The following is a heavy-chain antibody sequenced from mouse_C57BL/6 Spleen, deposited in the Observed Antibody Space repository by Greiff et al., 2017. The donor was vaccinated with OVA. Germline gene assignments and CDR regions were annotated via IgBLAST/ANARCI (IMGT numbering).Heavy chain of an antibody. J-gene: IGHJ2*01. D-gene: IGHD2-2*01. V-gene: IGHV1-64*01. Sequence: QVQLQQPGAELVKPGASVKLSCKASGYTFTSYWMHWVKQRPGQGLEWIGMIHPNSGSTNYNEKFKSKATLTVDKSSSTAYMQLSSLTSEDSAVYDCARLGGYDWDYFDYWGQGTTLTVSS. CDR2: IHPNSGST. CDR3: ARLGGYDWDYFDY. CDR1: GYTFTSYW.